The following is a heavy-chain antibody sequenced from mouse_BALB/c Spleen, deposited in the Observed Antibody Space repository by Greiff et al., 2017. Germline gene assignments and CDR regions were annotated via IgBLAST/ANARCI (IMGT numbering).Heavy chain of an antibody. D-gene: IGHD1-2*01. Sequence: QVQLQQSGPELVKPGASVRISCKASGYTFTSYYIHWVKQRPGQGLEWIGWIYPGNVNTKYNEKFKGKATLTSDKSSSTAYMELSSLTSEDSAVYYCAITTANPYYYAMDYWGQGTSVTVSS. CDR1: GYTFTSYY. V-gene: IGHV1S56*01. J-gene: IGHJ4*01. CDR2: IYPGNVNT. CDR3: AITTANPYYYAMDY.